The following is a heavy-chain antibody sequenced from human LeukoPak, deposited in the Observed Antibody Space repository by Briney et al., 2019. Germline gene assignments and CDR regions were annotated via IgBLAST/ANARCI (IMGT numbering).Heavy chain of an antibody. CDR2: IYYSGST. CDR1: GGSISSYY. Sequence: PPETLSLTCTVSGGSISSYYWSWIRQPPGKGLEWIGYIYYSGSTNYNPSLKSRVTISVDTSKNQFSLKLSSVTAADTAVYYCARDSGTIFGVDYWGQGTLVTVSS. J-gene: IGHJ4*02. V-gene: IGHV4-59*01. D-gene: IGHD3-3*01. CDR3: ARDSGTIFGVDY.